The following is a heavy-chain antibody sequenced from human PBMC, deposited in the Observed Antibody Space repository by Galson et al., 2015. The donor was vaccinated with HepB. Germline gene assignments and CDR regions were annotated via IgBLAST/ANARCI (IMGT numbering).Heavy chain of an antibody. CDR2: ISHYHHST. CDR1: GYTFSTYS. CDR3: ARGALVVVVGATQNNWFDP. J-gene: IGHJ5*02. V-gene: IGHV1-18*01. Sequence: SVKVSCKASGYTFSTYSIAWVRQAPGQGLGWMGWISHYHHSTTYTQNLQGRVTMTTDTSTSTSYMELRSLRSDDTAVYYCARGALVVVVGATQNNWFDPRGQGTLVTVSS. D-gene: IGHD2-15*01.